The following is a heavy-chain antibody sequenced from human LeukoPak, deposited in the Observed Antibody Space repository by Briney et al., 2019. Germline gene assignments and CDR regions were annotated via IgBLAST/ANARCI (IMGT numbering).Heavy chain of an antibody. Sequence: ASVKVSCKASGGTFSSYAISWVRQAPGQGLEWMGGIIPIFGTANYAQKFQGRVTITTDESTSTAYKELSSLRSEDTAVYYCARAQYSSSWTPYYYYMDVWGKGTTVTVSS. V-gene: IGHV1-69*05. D-gene: IGHD6-13*01. CDR1: GGTFSSYA. J-gene: IGHJ6*03. CDR2: IIPIFGTA. CDR3: ARAQYSSSWTPYYYYMDV.